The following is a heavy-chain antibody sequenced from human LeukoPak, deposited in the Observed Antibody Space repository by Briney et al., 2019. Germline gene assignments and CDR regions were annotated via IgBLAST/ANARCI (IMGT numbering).Heavy chain of an antibody. J-gene: IGHJ5*02. CDR2: ISSSSSYI. V-gene: IGHV3-21*01. D-gene: IGHD2-15*01. CDR3: ARQGGSRPHNWFDP. CDR1: GFTFSSYS. Sequence: GGSLRLSCAASGFTFSSYSMNWVRQAPGKGLEWVSSISSSSSYIYYADSVKGRFTISRDNAKNSLYLQMNSLRAEDTAVYYCARQGGSRPHNWFDPWGQGTLVTVSS.